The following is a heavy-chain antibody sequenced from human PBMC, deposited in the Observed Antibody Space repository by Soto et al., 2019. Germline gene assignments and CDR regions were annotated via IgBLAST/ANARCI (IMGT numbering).Heavy chain of an antibody. D-gene: IGHD3-3*01. CDR1: GGSISSYY. CDR2: IYYTGST. V-gene: IGHV4-59*01. J-gene: IGHJ4*02. CDR3: ARGPNYDFWSGYFRG. Sequence: PSEALSLTCTVSGGSISSYYWSWIRQPPGKGLEWIGYIYYTGSTNSNPSLKSRVTISVDMSRNQFSLKLSSVTAADTAVYYCARGPNYDFWSGYFRGWGQGTLVTVSS.